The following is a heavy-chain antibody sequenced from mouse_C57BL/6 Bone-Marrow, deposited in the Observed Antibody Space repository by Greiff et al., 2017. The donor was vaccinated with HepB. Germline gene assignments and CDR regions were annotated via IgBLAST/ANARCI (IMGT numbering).Heavy chain of an antibody. J-gene: IGHJ3*01. Sequence: VQLVESGGDLVKPGGSLKLSCAASGFTFSSYGMSWVRQTPDKRLEWVATIRSGGSYTYYPDSVKGRFTISRDNAKNTLYLQMSSLKSEDTAMYYCARRIYPPWGQGTLVTVSA. CDR2: IRSGGSYT. D-gene: IGHD2-1*01. CDR3: ARRIYPP. CDR1: GFTFSSYG. V-gene: IGHV5-6*01.